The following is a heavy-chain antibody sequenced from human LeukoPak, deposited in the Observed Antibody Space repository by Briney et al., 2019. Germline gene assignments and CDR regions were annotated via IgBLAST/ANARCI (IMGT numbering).Heavy chain of an antibody. V-gene: IGHV4-59*08. CDR3: ARGQRRDGYNFDY. CDR1: GGSISSYY. J-gene: IGHJ4*02. Sequence: SETLSLTCTVSGGSISSYYWSWIRQPPGKGLEWIGYIYYSGSTNYNPSLKSRVTISVDTSKNQFSLKPSSVTAADTAVYYCARGQRRDGYNFDYWGQGTLVTVSS. CDR2: IYYSGST. D-gene: IGHD5-12*01.